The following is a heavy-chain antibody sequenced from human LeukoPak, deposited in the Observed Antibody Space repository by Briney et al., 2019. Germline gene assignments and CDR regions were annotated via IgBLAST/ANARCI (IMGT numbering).Heavy chain of an antibody. V-gene: IGHV4-34*01. CDR2: INHSGST. CDR3: ARGALSGAAAGFFDY. J-gene: IGHJ4*02. D-gene: IGHD6-13*01. CDR1: GGSFSGYY. Sequence: PSETLSLTCAVYGGSFSGYYWSWIRQPPGKGLEWIGEINHSGSTNYNPSLKSRVTISVGTSKNQFSLKLSSVTAADTAVYYCARGALSGAAAGFFDYWGQGTLVTVSS.